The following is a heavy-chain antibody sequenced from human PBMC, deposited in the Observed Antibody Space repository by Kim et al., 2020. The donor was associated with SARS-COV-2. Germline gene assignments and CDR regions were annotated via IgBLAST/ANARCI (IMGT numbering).Heavy chain of an antibody. CDR1: GGSISSGGYY. Sequence: SETLSLTCTVSGGSISSGGYYWSWIRQHPGKGLEWIGYIYYSGSTYYNPSLKSRVTISVDTSKNQFSLKLSSVTAADTAVYYCARATKYYYDSSGYWDYWGQGTLVTVSS. D-gene: IGHD3-22*01. V-gene: IGHV4-31*03. CDR3: ARATKYYYDSSGYWDY. CDR2: IYYSGST. J-gene: IGHJ4*02.